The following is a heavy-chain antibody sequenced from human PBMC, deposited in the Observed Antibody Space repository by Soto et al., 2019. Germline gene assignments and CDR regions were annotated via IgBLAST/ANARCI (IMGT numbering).Heavy chain of an antibody. Sequence: QAQLVQSGAEVKKPGASVKVSCKASGFSFSDYFMHWVRQAPGQGLEWMGLINPSGDSRNYAQKCQGRGTTTRDTSTSTFYMDLSSLMKEDTAVYYCARDNSHNYGTPAASSWFHPWGQGTPVTVSS. CDR3: ARDNSHNYGTPAASSWFHP. J-gene: IGHJ5*02. CDR2: INPSGDSR. D-gene: IGHD2-15*01. V-gene: IGHV1-46*01. CDR1: GFSFSDYF.